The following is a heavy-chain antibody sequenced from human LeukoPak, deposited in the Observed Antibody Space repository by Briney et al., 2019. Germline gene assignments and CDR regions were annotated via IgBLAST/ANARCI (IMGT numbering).Heavy chain of an antibody. J-gene: IGHJ4*02. V-gene: IGHV3-7*03. CDR1: GFTFSSYG. CDR2: IKQDGSEK. D-gene: IGHD3-9*01. CDR3: ARVSAIFHFFDY. Sequence: PGGSLRLSCAASGFTFSSYGMHWVRQAPGKGLEWVANIKQDGSEKYYVDSVKGRFTISRDNAKNSLYLQMNSLRAEDTAVYYCARVSAIFHFFDYWGQGTLVTVSS.